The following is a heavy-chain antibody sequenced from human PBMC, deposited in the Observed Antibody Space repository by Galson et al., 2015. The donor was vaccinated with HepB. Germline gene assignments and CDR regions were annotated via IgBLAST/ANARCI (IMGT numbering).Heavy chain of an antibody. J-gene: IGHJ4*02. Sequence: SLRLSCAASGFTFSSYAMHWVRQAPGKGLEWVAVISYDGSNKYYADSVKGRFTISRDNSENTLYLQMNSLRAEDTAVYYCARAPYCGGDCYTTPDYWGQGTLVTVSS. CDR3: ARAPYCGGDCYTTPDY. CDR2: ISYDGSNK. D-gene: IGHD2-21*02. V-gene: IGHV3-30-3*01. CDR1: GFTFSSYA.